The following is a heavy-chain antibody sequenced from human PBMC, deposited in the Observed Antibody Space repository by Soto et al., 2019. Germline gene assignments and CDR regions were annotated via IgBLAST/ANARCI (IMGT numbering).Heavy chain of an antibody. CDR2: MNPNSGNT. Sequence: ASVKVSCRASGYTFTSYDINWVRQATGQGLEWMGWMNPNSGNTGYAQKFQGRVTMTRNTSISTAYMELSSLRSEDTAVYYCARGVVVPAEPTYYYYMDVWGKGTTVTVSS. J-gene: IGHJ6*03. V-gene: IGHV1-8*01. CDR3: ARGVVVPAEPTYYYYMDV. CDR1: GYTFTSYD. D-gene: IGHD2-2*01.